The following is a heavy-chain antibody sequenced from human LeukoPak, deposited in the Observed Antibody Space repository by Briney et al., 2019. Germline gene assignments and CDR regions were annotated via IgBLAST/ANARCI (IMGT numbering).Heavy chain of an antibody. J-gene: IGHJ4*02. V-gene: IGHV3-21*06. CDR1: GFTFSSYI. CDR3: AREGTPAAGD. Sequence: GGSLRLSCAASGFTFSSYIMNWVRQAPGKRLEWVASISSSSGYIYYADSVKGRFTIPRDNAKNSLYLQMNSLRAEDTAVYYCAREGTPAAGDWGQGTLVTVSS. CDR2: ISSSSGYI. D-gene: IGHD6-13*01.